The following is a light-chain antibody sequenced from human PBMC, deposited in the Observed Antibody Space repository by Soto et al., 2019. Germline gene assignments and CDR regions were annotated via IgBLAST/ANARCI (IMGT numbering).Light chain of an antibody. CDR3: QQYNIFPYT. Sequence: EIQMTQSPSTLSASVGDRVAITCRASQSISTWLAWYQQKPGKAPKLLIYKASSLESGVPSRFSGSGSGTEFTLTISSLQPEDFATFYCQQYNIFPYTFGQGTKLEIK. CDR2: KAS. V-gene: IGKV1-5*03. CDR1: QSISTW. J-gene: IGKJ2*01.